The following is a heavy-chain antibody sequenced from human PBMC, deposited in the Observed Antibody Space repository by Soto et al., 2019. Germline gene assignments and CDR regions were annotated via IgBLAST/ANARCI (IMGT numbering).Heavy chain of an antibody. CDR2: IIPIFGTA. CDR3: ATRRAAMDTGHYYGMDV. CDR1: GGTFSSYA. D-gene: IGHD2-2*01. V-gene: IGHV1-69*01. Sequence: QVQLVQSGAEVKKPGSSVKVSCKASGGTFSSYAISWVRQAPGQGLEWMGGIIPIFGTANYAQKFQGRVPITADESTSTAYMELSSLRSEDTAVYYCATRRAAMDTGHYYGMDVWGQGTTVTVSS. J-gene: IGHJ6*02.